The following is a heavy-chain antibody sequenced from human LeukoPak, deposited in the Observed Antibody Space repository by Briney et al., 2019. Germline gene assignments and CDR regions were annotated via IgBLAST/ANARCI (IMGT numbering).Heavy chain of an antibody. CDR3: ARVRRQWLVYFDY. J-gene: IGHJ4*02. Sequence: GASVKVSCKASGYTFTGYYMHWVRQAPGQGLVWMGRINPNSGGTNYAQKFQGRVTMTRDTSISTAYMELSRLRSDDTAVYYCARVRRQWLVYFDYWGQGTLVTVSS. D-gene: IGHD6-19*01. CDR1: GYTFTGYY. CDR2: INPNSGGT. V-gene: IGHV1-2*06.